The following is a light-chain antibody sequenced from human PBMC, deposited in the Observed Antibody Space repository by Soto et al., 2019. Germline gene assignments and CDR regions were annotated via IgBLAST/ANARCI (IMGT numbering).Light chain of an antibody. V-gene: IGKV3-15*01. CDR2: RAS. CDR1: QTIYSN. J-gene: IGKJ1*01. Sequence: IMMTQSPATLSVSLGERATLSCRAGQTIYSNVAWYQQRPGQAPRLLIYRASTRATGVPARFSGSGSGTEFTLTISSLQSEDFAIYYCQQYQNLWTFGRGTKVDI. CDR3: QQYQNLWT.